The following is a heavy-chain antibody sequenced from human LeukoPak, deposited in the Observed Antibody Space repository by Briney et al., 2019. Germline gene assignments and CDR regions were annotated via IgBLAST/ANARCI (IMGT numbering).Heavy chain of an antibody. Sequence: PSETLSLTCTVSGGSISSSSYYWGWIRQPPGKGLEWIGSIYYSGSTYYNPSLKSRVTISVDTSKNQFSLKLSSVTAADTAVYYCARRRDYDFWSGYSPFDYWGQGTLVTVSS. CDR2: IYYSGST. CDR3: ARRRDYDFWSGYSPFDY. V-gene: IGHV4-39*07. J-gene: IGHJ4*02. D-gene: IGHD3-3*01. CDR1: GGSISSSSYY.